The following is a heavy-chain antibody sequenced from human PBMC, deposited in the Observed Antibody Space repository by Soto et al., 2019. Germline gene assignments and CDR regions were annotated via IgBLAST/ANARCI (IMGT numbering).Heavy chain of an antibody. Sequence: GGSLRLSCAASGFTFSDYYMSWIRQAPGKGLEWVSYISSSGSTIYYADSVKGRFTISRDNAKNSLYLQMNSLRAEDTAVYYCARDGTRGYSYTTLDYWGQGTPVTVSS. V-gene: IGHV3-11*01. CDR1: GFTFSDYY. D-gene: IGHD5-18*01. CDR3: ARDGTRGYSYTTLDY. CDR2: ISSSGSTI. J-gene: IGHJ4*02.